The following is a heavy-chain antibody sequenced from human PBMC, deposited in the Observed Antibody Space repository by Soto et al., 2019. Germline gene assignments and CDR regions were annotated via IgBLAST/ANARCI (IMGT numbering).Heavy chain of an antibody. Sequence: ETLSLTCTVSGGSISSSSYYWGWIRQPPGKGLEWIGSISYSGSSYYNPSLKSRVTISVDTSKNQFSLKLSSVTAADTAVYYCARHRIQLWMNFDYWGQGTLVTVSS. CDR3: ARHRIQLWMNFDY. V-gene: IGHV4-39*01. CDR1: GGSISSSSYY. J-gene: IGHJ4*02. D-gene: IGHD5-18*01. CDR2: ISYSGSS.